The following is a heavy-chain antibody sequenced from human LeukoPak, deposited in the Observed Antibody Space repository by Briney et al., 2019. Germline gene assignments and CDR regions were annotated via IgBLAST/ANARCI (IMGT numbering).Heavy chain of an antibody. CDR3: ARTYYYGSGRNRDYYYYYMDV. D-gene: IGHD3-10*01. CDR2: IYYSGST. Sequence: PSETLSLTCTVSGGSISSYYWSWIRQPPGKGLEWIGYIYYSGSTNYNPSLKSRVTISVDTSKNQFSLKLSSVTAADTAVYYCARTYYYGSGRNRDYYYYYMDVWGKGTTVTVSS. J-gene: IGHJ6*03. V-gene: IGHV4-59*01. CDR1: GGSISSYY.